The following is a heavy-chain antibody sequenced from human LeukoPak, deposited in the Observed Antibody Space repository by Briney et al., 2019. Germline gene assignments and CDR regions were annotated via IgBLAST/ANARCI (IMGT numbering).Heavy chain of an antibody. J-gene: IGHJ4*02. CDR1: GYTFTIYY. Sequence: GASVKVSCEASGYTFTIYYMHWVRQAPGQGLEWMGIINPSGGSTSYAQKFQGRVTMTRDTSTSTVYMELSSLRSEDTAVYYCARELSIAAAGFDYWGQGTLVTVSS. V-gene: IGHV1-46*01. CDR2: INPSGGST. D-gene: IGHD6-13*01. CDR3: ARELSIAAAGFDY.